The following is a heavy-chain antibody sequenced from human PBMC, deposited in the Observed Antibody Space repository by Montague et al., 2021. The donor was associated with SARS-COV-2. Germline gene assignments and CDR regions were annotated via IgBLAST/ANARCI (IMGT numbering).Heavy chain of an antibody. Sequence: SETLSLTCTVSGGSVRDYYWSWIRQPPGEGLEWIGYIYYSGSTDYNPSLNSRVTLSLDTSKNQFSLNLRSVTAADTAFYYCARVHYYTGYVDSWGQGTLVSVSS. CDR3: ARVHYYTGYVDS. V-gene: IGHV4-59*02. D-gene: IGHD3-22*01. J-gene: IGHJ4*02. CDR2: IYYSGST. CDR1: GGSVRDYY.